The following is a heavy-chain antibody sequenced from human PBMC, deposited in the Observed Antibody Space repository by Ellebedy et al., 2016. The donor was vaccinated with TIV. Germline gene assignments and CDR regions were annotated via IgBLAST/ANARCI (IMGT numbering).Heavy chain of an antibody. V-gene: IGHV3-23*01. CDR3: ARRYGDYVSHFDY. D-gene: IGHD4-17*01. Sequence: GGSLRLXXAASGITFSSYWMNWVRLAPGKGLEWVSGIGGNGTTLYADSVKGRFTISRDNSENTVYLQMNSLRAEDTAEYYCARRYGDYVSHFDYWGQGTSVTVSS. J-gene: IGHJ4*02. CDR2: IGGNGTT. CDR1: GITFSSYW.